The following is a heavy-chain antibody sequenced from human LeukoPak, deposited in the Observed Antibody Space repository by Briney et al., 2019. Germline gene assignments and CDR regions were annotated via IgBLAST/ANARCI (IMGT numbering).Heavy chain of an antibody. Sequence: GGSLRLSCAASGFTFDDYAMHWVRQAPGKGLEWVSGISWNSGSIGYADSVKGRFTISRDNAKNSLYLQMSSLRAEDMALYYCAKTYSSSWYSPVFDYWGQGTLVTVSS. CDR1: GFTFDDYA. CDR2: ISWNSGSI. V-gene: IGHV3-9*03. J-gene: IGHJ4*02. D-gene: IGHD6-13*01. CDR3: AKTYSSSWYSPVFDY.